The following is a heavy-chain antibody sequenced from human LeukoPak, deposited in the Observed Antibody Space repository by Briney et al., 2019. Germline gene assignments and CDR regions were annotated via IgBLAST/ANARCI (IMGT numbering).Heavy chain of an antibody. CDR2: INAGNGNT. D-gene: IGHD2-2*01. CDR3: TRRRQLLPLYYYYGMDV. Sequence: ASVKVSCKASGYTFTSYAMHWVRQAPGQRLEWMGWINAGNGNTKYSQKFQGRVTITRDTSASTAYMELSSLRSEDTAVYYCTRRRQLLPLYYYYGMDVWGQGTTVTVSS. V-gene: IGHV1-3*01. CDR1: GYTFTSYA. J-gene: IGHJ6*02.